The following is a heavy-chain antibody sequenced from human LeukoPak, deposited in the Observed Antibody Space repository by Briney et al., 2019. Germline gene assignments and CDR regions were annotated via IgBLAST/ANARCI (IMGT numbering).Heavy chain of an antibody. CDR3: ARDGGGSLYYFDY. Sequence: PGGSLRLSCAASGFTFSNYGLSWVREAPGRGLEWVSGITGSGGSTYYADSVKGRFTISRDNSKNTLYLQMNSLRAEDTAVYYCARDGGGSLYYFDYWGQGTLVTVSS. V-gene: IGHV3-23*01. CDR1: GFTFSNYG. CDR2: ITGSGGST. J-gene: IGHJ4*02. D-gene: IGHD1-26*01.